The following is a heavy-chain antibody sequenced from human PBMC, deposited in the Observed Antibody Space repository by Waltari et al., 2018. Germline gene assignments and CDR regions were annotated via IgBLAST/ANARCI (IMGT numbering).Heavy chain of an antibody. CDR1: GGSISSHY. CDR3: ARARDGFHKVDY. V-gene: IGHV4-59*11. D-gene: IGHD5-12*01. CDR2: IYYRGST. Sequence: QVQLQESGPGLVKPSETLSLTCTVSGGSISSHYWSWLRQPPGKGLEWIGYIYYRGSTTSNPSLKIRVTISVDTSKNQFSLKLSSVTAADTAVYYCARARDGFHKVDYWGQGTLVTVSS. J-gene: IGHJ4*02.